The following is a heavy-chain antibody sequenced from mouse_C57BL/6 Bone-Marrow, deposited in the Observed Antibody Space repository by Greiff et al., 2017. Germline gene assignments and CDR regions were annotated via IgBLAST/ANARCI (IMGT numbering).Heavy chain of an antibody. CDR1: GYAFSSSW. CDR3: ARGAIYFDD. Sequence: QVQLQQSGPELVKPGASVKISCKASGYAFSSSWMNWVKQRPGKGLEWIGRIYPGDGDTNYNGKFKGKATLTADKSSSTAYMQLSSLTSEDSAVYCCARGAIYFDDGGQGTTLTVSS. V-gene: IGHV1-82*01. J-gene: IGHJ2*01. CDR2: IYPGDGDT.